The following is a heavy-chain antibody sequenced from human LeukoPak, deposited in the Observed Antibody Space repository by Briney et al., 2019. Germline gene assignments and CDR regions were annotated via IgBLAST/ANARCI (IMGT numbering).Heavy chain of an antibody. D-gene: IGHD4-23*01. Sequence: PGGSLRLSCAASGFTFSSYAMSWVRQAPGKGLEWVSAISGSGGTTYYADSVKGRFTISRDNSRNTLYLQMSSLKAEDTAVYYCARDIGDAYGSNALAYWGQGTLVTVSS. V-gene: IGHV3-23*01. J-gene: IGHJ4*02. CDR3: ARDIGDAYGSNALAY. CDR1: GFTFSSYA. CDR2: ISGSGGTT.